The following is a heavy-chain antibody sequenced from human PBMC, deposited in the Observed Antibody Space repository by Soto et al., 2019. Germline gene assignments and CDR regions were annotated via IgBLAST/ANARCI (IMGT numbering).Heavy chain of an antibody. CDR3: ARIVGGVAS. J-gene: IGHJ3*01. CDR1: GFTVSTNY. CDR2: IYNDGRT. Sequence: EVQLVESGGGLVQPGGSLRLSCAASGFTVSTNYMNWVRQAPGEGLEWVSIIYNDGRTDYADSVKGRFSISRDNSNNMLCLQMDNLRAEDTAVFYCARIVGGVASWGQGTMVTVSS. V-gene: IGHV3-66*01. D-gene: IGHD2-15*01.